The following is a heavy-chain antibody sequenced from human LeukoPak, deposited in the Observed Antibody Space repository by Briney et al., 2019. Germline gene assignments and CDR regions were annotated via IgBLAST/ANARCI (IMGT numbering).Heavy chain of an antibody. V-gene: IGHV1-2*02. CDR1: GYTFTGYY. Sequence: GASVKVSCKASGYTFTGYYMHWVRQAPGQGLEWMGWINPNSGGTNYAQKFQGRVTMTRDTSISTAYMEVNSLRSDDTAVYYCARGPSSSGWYYFDYWGQGTLVTASS. CDR2: INPNSGGT. D-gene: IGHD6-19*01. CDR3: ARGPSSSGWYYFDY. J-gene: IGHJ4*02.